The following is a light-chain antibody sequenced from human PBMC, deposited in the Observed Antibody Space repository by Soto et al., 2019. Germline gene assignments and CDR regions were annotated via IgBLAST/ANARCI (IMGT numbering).Light chain of an antibody. V-gene: IGKV3-20*01. CDR3: QQYGSSPPT. Sequence: EIVLTQSAGTMSLSPGERATLSCRASQSVCSSYLAWYQQKPGQAPRLLIYGASSRATGIPDRFSGSGSGTDFTLTISRLEPEDFAVYYCQQYGSSPPTFGQGTKVEIK. J-gene: IGKJ1*01. CDR2: GAS. CDR1: QSVCSSY.